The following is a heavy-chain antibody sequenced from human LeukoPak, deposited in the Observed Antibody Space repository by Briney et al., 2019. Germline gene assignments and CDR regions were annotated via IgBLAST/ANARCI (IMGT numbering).Heavy chain of an antibody. J-gene: IGHJ4*02. Sequence: GGSPRLSCAASGFTFSSYAMSWVRQAPGKGLEWVTAISGSGGSTYYADSVRGRFTISRDNSKNTLYLQMNSLRAEDTAVYYCAKDFASSGYYYDGFDHYWGQGTLVTVSS. CDR3: AKDFASSGYYYDGFDHY. D-gene: IGHD3-22*01. V-gene: IGHV3-23*01. CDR2: ISGSGGST. CDR1: GFTFSSYA.